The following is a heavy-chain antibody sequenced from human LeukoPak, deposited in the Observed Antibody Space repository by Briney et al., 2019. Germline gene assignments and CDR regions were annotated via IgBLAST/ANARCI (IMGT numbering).Heavy chain of an antibody. J-gene: IGHJ4*02. V-gene: IGHV1-18*01. D-gene: IGHD3-10*01. Sequence: ASVKVSCKASGYTFTSYGISWVRQAPGQGLEWMGWISAYNGNTNYAQKLQGRVTMTTDTSTSTAYMELRSLRSDDTAVYYCARDTGFTMVRGVTWTSLFEPDYWGQGTLVTVSS. CDR1: GYTFTSYG. CDR3: ARDTGFTMVRGVTWTSLFEPDY. CDR2: ISAYNGNT.